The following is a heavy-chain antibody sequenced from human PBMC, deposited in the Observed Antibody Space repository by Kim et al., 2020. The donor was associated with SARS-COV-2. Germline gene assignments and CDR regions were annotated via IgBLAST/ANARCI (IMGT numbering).Heavy chain of an antibody. CDR2: IYTSGST. CDR1: GGSISSGRYY. J-gene: IGHJ3*02. D-gene: IGHD3-10*01. V-gene: IGHV4-61*02. CDR3: ARPPTVLLWFGAPGALDI. Sequence: SETLSLTCTVSGGSISSGRYYWSCIRQPAGKGLEWIGRIYTSGSTNYNPSLKSRITISVDTSKNQFSLTLSSATAADTAVYYCARPPTVLLWFGAPGALDIWGQGTMVTVSS.